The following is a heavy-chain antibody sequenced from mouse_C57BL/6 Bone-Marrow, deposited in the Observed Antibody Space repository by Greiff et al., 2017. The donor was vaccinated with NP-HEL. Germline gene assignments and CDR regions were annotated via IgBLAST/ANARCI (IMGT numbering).Heavy chain of an antibody. CDR3: ARSGGWLGYFDV. CDR1: GYTFTSYW. J-gene: IGHJ1*03. CDR2: IDPSDSYP. Sequence: QVQLQQPGAELVRPGTSVKLSCKASGYTFTSYWMHWVKQRPGQGLEWIGVIDPSDSYPNYNQKFKGKATLTVDTSSRTAYMQLSSLTSEDSAVYYCARSGGWLGYFDVWGTGTTVTVSS. V-gene: IGHV1-59*01. D-gene: IGHD2-3*01.